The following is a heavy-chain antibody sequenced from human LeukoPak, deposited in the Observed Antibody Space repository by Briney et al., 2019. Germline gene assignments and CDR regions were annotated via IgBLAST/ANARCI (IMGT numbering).Heavy chain of an antibody. J-gene: IGHJ3*02. CDR3: ARPGVATINDAFDI. CDR1: GYSFTNYW. CDR2: IDPSDSYT. V-gene: IGHV5-10-1*01. Sequence: GESLKISGKGSGYSFTNYWINWVRQMPGKGLEWMGRIDPSDSYTNYSPSFQGHVTISADKSISTAYLQWSSLKASDTAIYYCARPGVATINDAFDIWGQGTMVIVSS. D-gene: IGHD5-12*01.